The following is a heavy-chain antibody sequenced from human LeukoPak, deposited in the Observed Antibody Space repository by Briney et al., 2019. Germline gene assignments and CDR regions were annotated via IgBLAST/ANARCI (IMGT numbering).Heavy chain of an antibody. D-gene: IGHD3-9*01. Sequence: GGSLRLSRAASGFTFSSYAMSWVRQAPGKGLEWVSAISGSGGSTYYADSVKGRFTISRDNSKNTLYLQMNSLRAEDTAVYYCAKFSSSYDILTGYYRDDDYWGQGTLVTVSS. J-gene: IGHJ4*02. CDR3: AKFSSSYDILTGYYRDDDY. CDR1: GFTFSSYA. V-gene: IGHV3-23*01. CDR2: ISGSGGST.